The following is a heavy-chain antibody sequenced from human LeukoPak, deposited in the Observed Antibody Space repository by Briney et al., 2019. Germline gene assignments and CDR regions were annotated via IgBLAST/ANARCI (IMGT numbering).Heavy chain of an antibody. D-gene: IGHD6-19*01. J-gene: IGHJ5*02. CDR3: ACSEDNWFDP. CDR2: MWYDGSNK. V-gene: IGHV3-33*01. Sequence: GRSLRLSCAASGFTFSSYGMHWVRQAPGKGLEWVAVMWYDGSNKYYADSVKGRFTISRDNSKNTLYLQMNSLRAEDTAVYYCACSEDNWFDPWGQGTLVTVSS. CDR1: GFTFSSYG.